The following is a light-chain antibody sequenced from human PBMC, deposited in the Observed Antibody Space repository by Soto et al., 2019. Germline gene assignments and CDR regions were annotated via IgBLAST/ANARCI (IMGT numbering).Light chain of an antibody. J-gene: IGLJ1*01. CDR1: SSNIGNNY. Sequence: QSALTQPPSVSAAPGQKVTISCSGSSSNIGNNYVSWYQQLPGTAPKLLIYDNNKRPSGIPDRFSGSKSGTSATLGITGLQTGDEADYYCGTWDSSLSAGVFGTGTKGTV. CDR2: DNN. CDR3: GTWDSSLSAGV. V-gene: IGLV1-51*01.